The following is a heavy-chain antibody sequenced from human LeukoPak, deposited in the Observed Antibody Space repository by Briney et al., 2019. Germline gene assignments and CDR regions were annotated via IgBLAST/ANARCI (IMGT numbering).Heavy chain of an antibody. J-gene: IGHJ5*02. D-gene: IGHD2-2*01. Sequence: GASVKVSCKASGGTFSSYAISWVRQAPGQGLEWMGGVIPIFGTANYAQKFQGRVTITADESTSTAYMELSSLRSEDTAVYYCARDGCSSTSCYAHNWFDPWGQGTLVTVSS. CDR3: ARDGCSSTSCYAHNWFDP. CDR1: GGTFSSYA. CDR2: VIPIFGTA. V-gene: IGHV1-69*13.